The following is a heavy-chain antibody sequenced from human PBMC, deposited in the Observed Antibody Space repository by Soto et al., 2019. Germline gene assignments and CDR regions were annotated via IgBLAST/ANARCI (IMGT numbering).Heavy chain of an antibody. D-gene: IGHD4-17*01. CDR2: ISVSGDRT. CDR1: GFTFNKYD. J-gene: IGHJ3*01. CDR3: ATVQYGDYLRHPFDL. Sequence: PGGSLRLSCAASGFTFNKYDMTWVRQAPGKGLEWVSVISVSGDRTTYADSVKGRFTISRDNSKNTLYLQMDSLRAEDTALYYCATVQYGDYLRHPFDLWGQGTMVTVSS. V-gene: IGHV3-23*01.